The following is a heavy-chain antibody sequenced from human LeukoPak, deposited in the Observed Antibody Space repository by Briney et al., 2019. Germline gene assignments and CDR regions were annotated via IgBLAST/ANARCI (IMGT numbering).Heavy chain of an antibody. CDR1: GGSISSYY. J-gene: IGHJ4*02. D-gene: IGHD5-24*01. Sequence: SETLSLTCTVSGGSISSYYWSWIRQPPGKGLEWIGYIYYSGSTYYNPSLRSRVTISVDTSKNQFSLKLSSVTAADTAVYYCARDRETSAYDYWGQGTLVTVSS. CDR2: IYYSGST. CDR3: ARDRETSAYDY. V-gene: IGHV4-59*12.